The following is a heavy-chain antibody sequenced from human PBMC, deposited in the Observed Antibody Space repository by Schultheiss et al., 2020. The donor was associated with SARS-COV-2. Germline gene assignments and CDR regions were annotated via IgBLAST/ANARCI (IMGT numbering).Heavy chain of an antibody. J-gene: IGHJ4*02. Sequence: SETLSLTCTVSGGSISSSSYYWGWIRQPPGKGLEWIGEINHSGSTIYSPSLKSRVTISVDTSKNQFSLKLSSVTAADTALYYCAGGVRWLAFDYWGQGTLVTVSS. CDR2: INHSGST. CDR3: AGGVRWLAFDY. V-gene: IGHV4-39*07. CDR1: GGSISSSSYY. D-gene: IGHD6-19*01.